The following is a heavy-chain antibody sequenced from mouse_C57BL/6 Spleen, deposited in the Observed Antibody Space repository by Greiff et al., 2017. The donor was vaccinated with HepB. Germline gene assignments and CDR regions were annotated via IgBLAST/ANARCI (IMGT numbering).Heavy chain of an antibody. V-gene: IGHV5-4*01. CDR3: ARGGTGPFAY. Sequence: EVHLVESGGGLVKPGGSLKLSCAASGFTFSSYAMSWVRQTPEKRLEWVATISDGGSYTYYPDNVKGRFTISRDNAKNNLYLQMSHLKSEDTAMYYCARGGTGPFAYWGQGTLVTVSA. J-gene: IGHJ3*01. CDR1: GFTFSSYA. CDR2: ISDGGSYT. D-gene: IGHD4-1*01.